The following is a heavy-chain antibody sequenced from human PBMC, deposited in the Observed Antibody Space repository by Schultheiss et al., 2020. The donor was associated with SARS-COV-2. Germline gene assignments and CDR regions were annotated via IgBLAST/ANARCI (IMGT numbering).Heavy chain of an antibody. J-gene: IGHJ5*02. CDR3: ARDQTIFAHLWFDP. V-gene: IGHV1-2*02. Sequence: ASVKVSCKASGYTFTGYYMHWVRQAPGQGLEWMGWVNPNSGDTNYAQKFQGRVTMTRNTSISTAYMELRSLRSDDTAVYYCARDQTIFAHLWFDPWGQGTLVTVSS. CDR1: GYTFTGYY. CDR2: VNPNSGDT. D-gene: IGHD3-3*01.